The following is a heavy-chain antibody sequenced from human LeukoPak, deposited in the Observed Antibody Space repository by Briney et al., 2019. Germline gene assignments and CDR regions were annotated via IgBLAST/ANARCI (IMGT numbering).Heavy chain of an antibody. CDR2: VYYTGTT. Sequence: KPSETLSLTCTVSGGSINSGSHYWGWIRQPPGKGLEWIGTVYYTGTTYYNPSLKSRVTISVDTSNNQFSLKLSSVTAADTAVYYCLYSGYNYVCESWGQGTLVTVSS. V-gene: IGHV4-39*01. J-gene: IGHJ5*02. D-gene: IGHD5-24*01. CDR3: LYSGYNYVCES. CDR1: GGSINSGSHY.